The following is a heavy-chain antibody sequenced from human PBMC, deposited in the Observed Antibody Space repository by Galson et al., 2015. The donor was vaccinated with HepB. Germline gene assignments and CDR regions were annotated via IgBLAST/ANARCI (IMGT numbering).Heavy chain of an antibody. V-gene: IGHV1-69*06. CDR3: ARDWSNSDDYYYYYGMDV. Sequence: SVKVSCKASGGTFSSYAISWVRQAPGQGLEWMGGIIPIFGTANYAQKFQGRVTITADKSTSTAYMELSSLRSEDTAVYYCARDWSNSDDYYYYYGMDVWGQGTTVTVSS. CDR2: IIPIFGTA. J-gene: IGHJ6*02. D-gene: IGHD4-23*01. CDR1: GGTFSSYA.